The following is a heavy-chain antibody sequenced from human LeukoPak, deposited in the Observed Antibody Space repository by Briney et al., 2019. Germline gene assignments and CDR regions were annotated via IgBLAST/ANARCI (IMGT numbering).Heavy chain of an antibody. CDR2: IYYSGST. V-gene: IGHV4-59*01. J-gene: IGHJ5*02. Sequence: PSETLSLTCTVSGGSISSYYWSWIRQPPGKGLEWIGYIYYSGSTNYNPSLKSRVTISVDTSKNQFSLKLSSVTAADTAVYCCAGGITMVRGVIHWFDPWGQGTLVTVSS. D-gene: IGHD3-10*01. CDR3: AGGITMVRGVIHWFDP. CDR1: GGSISSYY.